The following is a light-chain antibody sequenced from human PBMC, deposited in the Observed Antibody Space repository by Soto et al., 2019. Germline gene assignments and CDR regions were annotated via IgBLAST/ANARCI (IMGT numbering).Light chain of an antibody. CDR3: SSYTSSSTYV. J-gene: IGLJ1*01. CDR2: DVN. V-gene: IGLV2-14*01. Sequence: QSVLTQPASVSGSPGHSIAISCTGTSSDVGYYNYASWYQQHPGKAPNVMSYDVNSRPSGVPGRFSVSKSGNTAPLTISGLQGEDEADYYCSSYTSSSTYVFGPGTKVTVL. CDR1: SSDVGYYNY.